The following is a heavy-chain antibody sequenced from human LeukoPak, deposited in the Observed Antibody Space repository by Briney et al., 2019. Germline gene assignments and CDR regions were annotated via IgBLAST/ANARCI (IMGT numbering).Heavy chain of an antibody. CDR1: GYMFTGYY. Sequence: ASVKASCKASGYMFTGYYMHWVRQAPGQGLEWMGWINPNSGGTNYAQKFQGRVTMTRDTSISTAYMDLNRLRSDDTAVYYRARVVAVTGTPVYYMDVWGKGTTVTVSS. J-gene: IGHJ6*03. D-gene: IGHD6-19*01. CDR3: ARVVAVTGTPVYYMDV. V-gene: IGHV1-2*02. CDR2: INPNSGGT.